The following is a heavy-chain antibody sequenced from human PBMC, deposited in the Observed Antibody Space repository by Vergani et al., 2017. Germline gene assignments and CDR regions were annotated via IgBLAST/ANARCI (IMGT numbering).Heavy chain of an antibody. CDR1: GGYISSGSYY. CDR2: IYTRGST. V-gene: IGHV4-61*02. D-gene: IGHD1-26*01. J-gene: IGHJ4*02. Sequence: QVQLQESGPGLVKPSQTLSLTCTVSGGYISSGSYYWSWIRQPAGKGLEWIGRIYTRGSTNYHPSLKSRVTIAVDTSKNQFSLKLSSVTAADTAVYYCARDSVVGAKGPDYWGQGTLVTVSS. CDR3: ARDSVVGAKGPDY.